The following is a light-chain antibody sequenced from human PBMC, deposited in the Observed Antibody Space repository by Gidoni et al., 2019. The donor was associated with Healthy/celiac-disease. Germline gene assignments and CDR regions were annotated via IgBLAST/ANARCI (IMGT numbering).Light chain of an antibody. CDR2: QDS. V-gene: IGLV3-1*01. CDR1: KLWAKY. CDR3: QAWDSSTVV. J-gene: IGLJ2*01. Sequence: SYELTQPPSVSVSPGQTASITCSRDKLWAKYACWYQQKPGQSPVLVIYQDSKRPSGIPELFTGSNSGNTATLTISGTQAMDEADYYCQAWDSSTVVVGGWTKLTVL.